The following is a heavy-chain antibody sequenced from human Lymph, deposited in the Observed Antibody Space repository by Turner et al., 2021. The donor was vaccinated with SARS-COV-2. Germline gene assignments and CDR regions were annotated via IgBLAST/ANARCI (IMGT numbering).Heavy chain of an antibody. D-gene: IGHD2-15*01. CDR2: ICYDGSNK. J-gene: IGHJ6*02. CDR1: GLTFSTHG. CDR3: AREGDALAGGMDV. Sequence: QVQLVESGGGGAQPGRSLRLPGAASGLTFSTHGMHWVRQAPGKGLEWVAVICYDGSNKYYADSVKGRFTISRDNSKNTLYLQMNSLRAEDTAVYYCAREGDALAGGMDVWGQGTTVTVSS. V-gene: IGHV3-33*01.